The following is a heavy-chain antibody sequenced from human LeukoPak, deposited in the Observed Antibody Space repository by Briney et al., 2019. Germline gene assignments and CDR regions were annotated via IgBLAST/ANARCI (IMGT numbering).Heavy chain of an antibody. D-gene: IGHD2-2*01. Sequence: ASVKVSCKASGGTFSSYAISWVRQAPGQGLEWMGRIIPIFGTANYAQKFQGRVTITADKSTSTAYMELSSLRSEDTAVCYCAGTPIVVVPAALPYWGQGTLVTVSS. CDR2: IIPIFGTA. CDR3: AGTPIVVVPAALPY. V-gene: IGHV1-69*06. J-gene: IGHJ4*02. CDR1: GGTFSSYA.